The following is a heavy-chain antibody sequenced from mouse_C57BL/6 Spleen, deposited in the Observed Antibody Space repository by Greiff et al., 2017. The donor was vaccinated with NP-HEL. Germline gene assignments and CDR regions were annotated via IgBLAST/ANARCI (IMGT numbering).Heavy chain of an antibody. V-gene: IGHV2-6-1*01. CDR2: IWSDGST. D-gene: IGHD1-1*01. CDR3: ARQDYGSPLYYAMDY. J-gene: IGHJ4*01. Sequence: QVQLQQSGPGLVAPSQSLSITCTVSGFSLTSYGVHWVRQPPGKGLEWLVVIWSDGSTTYNSALKSRLSISKDNSKSQVFLKMNSLQTDDTAMYYCARQDYGSPLYYAMDYWGQGTSVTVSA. CDR1: GFSLTSYG.